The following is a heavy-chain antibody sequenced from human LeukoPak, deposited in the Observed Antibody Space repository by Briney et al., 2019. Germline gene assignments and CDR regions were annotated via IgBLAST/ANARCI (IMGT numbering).Heavy chain of an antibody. J-gene: IGHJ4*02. CDR2: IYYSGST. Sequence: PSETLSLTCTVSGGSISSSSYYWGWIRQPPGKGLEWIGSIYYSGSTYYNPSLKSRVTISVDTSKNQFSLKLSSVTAADTAVYYCASFFLVVTQFDYWGQGTLVTVSS. CDR1: GGSISSSSYY. D-gene: IGHD2-2*01. V-gene: IGHV4-39*07. CDR3: ASFFLVVTQFDY.